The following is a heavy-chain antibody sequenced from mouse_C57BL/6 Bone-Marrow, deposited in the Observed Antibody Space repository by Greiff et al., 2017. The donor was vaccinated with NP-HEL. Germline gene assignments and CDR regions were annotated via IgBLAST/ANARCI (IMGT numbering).Heavy chain of an antibody. D-gene: IGHD2-1*01. CDR1: GFNIKDDY. V-gene: IGHV14-4*01. CDR2: IDPENGDT. CDR3: TRYCNYLPWFAY. J-gene: IGHJ3*01. Sequence: VQLQQSGAELVRPGASVKLSCTASGFNIKDDYMHWVKQRPEQGLEWIGWIDPENGDTEYASKFQGKATITADTSSNTAYLQLSSLTSEDTAVYYCTRYCNYLPWFAYWGQGTLVTVSA.